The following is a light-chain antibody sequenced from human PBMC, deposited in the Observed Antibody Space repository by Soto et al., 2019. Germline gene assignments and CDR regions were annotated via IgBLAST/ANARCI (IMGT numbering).Light chain of an antibody. CDR1: SSDVGSYNL. CDR3: CSYAGITTYYV. V-gene: IGLV2-23*01. CDR2: GGT. Sequence: QSALTQPASVSGSPGQSITISCTGTSSDVGSYNLVSWYQQQPGEAPKLMIYGGTKRPSGVSNRFSGSKSGNTTSLTISGLQAEDEADYYCCSYAGITTYYVFGTGTKLTVL. J-gene: IGLJ1*01.